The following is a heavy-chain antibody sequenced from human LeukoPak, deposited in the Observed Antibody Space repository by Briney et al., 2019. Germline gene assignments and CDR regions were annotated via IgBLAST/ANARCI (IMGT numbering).Heavy chain of an antibody. D-gene: IGHD1-26*01. CDR2: TSYSGNT. V-gene: IGHV4-59*01. CDR3: ARWHSHGRYFDY. J-gene: IGHJ4*02. CDR1: GGSISGDY. Sequence: SSETLSLTCTVSGGSISGDYWNWIRQPPGKGLEWIGYTSYSGNTDYKPSLRSRVTMSVDTSNNQLSLKLTSATAADTAVYYCARWHSHGRYFDYWGQGALVTVSS.